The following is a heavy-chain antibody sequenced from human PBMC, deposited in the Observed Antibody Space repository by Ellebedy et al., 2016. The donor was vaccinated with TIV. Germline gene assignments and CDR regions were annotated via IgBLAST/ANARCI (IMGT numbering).Heavy chain of an antibody. CDR2: ISSSSSYI. V-gene: IGHV3-21*01. D-gene: IGHD3/OR15-3a*01. CDR1: GFTFSSYS. CDR3: ASNLDDWPAAPYFDY. J-gene: IGHJ4*02. Sequence: GESLKISCAASGFTFSSYSMNWVRQAPGKGLEWVSSISSSSSYIYYADSVKGRFTISRDNAKNSLYLQMNSLRAEDTAVYYCASNLDDWPAAPYFDYWGQGTLVTVSS.